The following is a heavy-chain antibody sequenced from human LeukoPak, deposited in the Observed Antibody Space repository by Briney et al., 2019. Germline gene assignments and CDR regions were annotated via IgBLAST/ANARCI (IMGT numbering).Heavy chain of an antibody. J-gene: IGHJ6*03. V-gene: IGHV4-38-2*02. CDR2: IYHSGST. D-gene: IGHD6-13*01. Sequence: PSETLSLTCTVSGYSISSGYYWGWIRQPPGKGLEWIGSIYHSGSTYYNPSLKSRVTISVDTSKNQFSLKLSSVTAADTAVYYCARVGQQLVLYDYYMGVWGRGTMVTVSS. CDR3: ARVGQQLVLYDYYMGV. CDR1: GYSISSGYY.